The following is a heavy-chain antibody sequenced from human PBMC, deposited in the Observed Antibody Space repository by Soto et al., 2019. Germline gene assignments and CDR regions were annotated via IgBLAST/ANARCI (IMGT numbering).Heavy chain of an antibody. Sequence: QITLKESGPTLVKPTQTLTLTCTFSGFSLSTSGVGVGWIRQPPGKALEWLALIYWDDDKRYSPSLTSRLTITKDTSKTQVVLTMTNMDPADTATYYCAHVLVVVANYGMDVWGQGTTVTVSS. D-gene: IGHD2-15*01. CDR2: IYWDDDK. CDR3: AHVLVVVANYGMDV. J-gene: IGHJ6*02. CDR1: GFSLSTSGVG. V-gene: IGHV2-5*02.